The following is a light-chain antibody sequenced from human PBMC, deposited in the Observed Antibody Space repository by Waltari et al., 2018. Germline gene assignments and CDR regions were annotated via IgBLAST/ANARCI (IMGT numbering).Light chain of an antibody. J-gene: IGKJ1*01. CDR3: QQHGKWT. Sequence: EIVLTQSPATLSLSPGERATLSCRASQSIGSYLAWFQKKRGQAPRPVVYDASTSATGIPARFSGSGSETDFTLTISSVEPEDVAVYYCQQHGKWTFGQGTKVEIK. V-gene: IGKV3-11*01. CDR1: QSIGSY. CDR2: DAS.